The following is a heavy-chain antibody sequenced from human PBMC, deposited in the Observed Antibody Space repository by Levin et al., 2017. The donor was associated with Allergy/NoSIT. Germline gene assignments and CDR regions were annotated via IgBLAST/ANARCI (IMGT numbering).Heavy chain of an antibody. J-gene: IGHJ4*02. V-gene: IGHV4-31*03. D-gene: IGHD3-16*02. CDR1: GASIRSGGYY. Sequence: PSETLSLTCTVSGASIRSGGYYWTWIRQYPGKGLEWIGNIYYSGSTYYTPSLKSRVTMSLDTAQNQFSLKMISVTAADTAVYYCGRLHAMSLIYLDQWGQGTLVTVSS. CDR3: GRLHAMSLIYLDQ. CDR2: IYYSGST.